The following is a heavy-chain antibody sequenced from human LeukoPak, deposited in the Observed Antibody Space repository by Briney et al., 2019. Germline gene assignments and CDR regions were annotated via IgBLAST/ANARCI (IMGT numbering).Heavy chain of an antibody. CDR1: GFTFSSYA. CDR3: ARGNYDFWSGYHDTAAFLFY. Sequence: TGGSLRLSCAASGFTFSSYAMSWVRQAPGKGLEWVSAISGSGGSTYYADSVKGRFTISRDNSKNTLYLQMNSLRAEDTAVYYCARGNYDFWSGYHDTAAFLFYWGQGTLVTVSS. D-gene: IGHD3-3*01. CDR2: ISGSGGST. V-gene: IGHV3-23*01. J-gene: IGHJ4*02.